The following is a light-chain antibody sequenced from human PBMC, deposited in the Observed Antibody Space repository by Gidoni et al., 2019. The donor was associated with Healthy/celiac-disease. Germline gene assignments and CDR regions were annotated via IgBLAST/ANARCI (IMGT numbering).Light chain of an antibody. CDR3: QAWDSSTDVV. V-gene: IGLV3-1*01. J-gene: IGLJ2*01. Sequence: SYELTQPPSVSVSPGQTASITCSGDKLGDKYACWYQQKPGQSPVLVIYQDSKRPLGIPERFSGYNSGNTATLTISGTQAMDEADYYCQAWDSSTDVVFGGGTKLTVL. CDR2: QDS. CDR1: KLGDKY.